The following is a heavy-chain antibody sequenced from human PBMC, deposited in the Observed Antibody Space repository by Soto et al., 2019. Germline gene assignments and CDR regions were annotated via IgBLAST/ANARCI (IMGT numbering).Heavy chain of an antibody. J-gene: IGHJ4*02. D-gene: IGHD2-21*02. Sequence: ASVKVSCKASGYTFTSYDINWVRQATGQGLEWMGRVNPNGGNTGYAQKFQGRVTMTRDTSISTLYMELTSLTSDDTAIYYCARGGHVVVVTAALDYWGQGTLVTVSS. V-gene: IGHV1-8*01. CDR1: GYTFTSYD. CDR2: VNPNGGNT. CDR3: ARGGHVVVVTAALDY.